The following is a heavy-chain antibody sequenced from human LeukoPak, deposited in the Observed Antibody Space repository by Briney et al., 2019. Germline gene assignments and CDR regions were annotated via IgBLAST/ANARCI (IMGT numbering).Heavy chain of an antibody. CDR3: ARGPPRFIDY. V-gene: IGHV4-34*01. CDR2: INHSGST. J-gene: IGHJ4*02. CDR1: GGSFSGYY. Sequence: PSETLSLTCAVYGGSFSGYYWSWIRQPPGKGLEWIGEINHSGSTNYNPSLKSRATISVDTSKNQFSLKLSSVTAADTAVYYCARGPPRFIDYWGQGTLVTVSS.